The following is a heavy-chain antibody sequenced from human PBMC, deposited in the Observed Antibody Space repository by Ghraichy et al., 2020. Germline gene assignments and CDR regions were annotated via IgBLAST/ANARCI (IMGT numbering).Heavy chain of an antibody. D-gene: IGHD3-22*01. J-gene: IGHJ4*02. CDR1: GFTFISSA. Sequence: SVKVSCKASGFTFISSAVQWVRQARGQRLEWIGWIDVVSGNTDYAQKFQERITISRDMSTRTAYMELSILRSEDTAVYYCATGPLYYFDSSGYLSYWGQGTLVTVSS. V-gene: IGHV1-58*01. CDR2: IDVVSGNT. CDR3: ATGPLYYFDSSGYLSY.